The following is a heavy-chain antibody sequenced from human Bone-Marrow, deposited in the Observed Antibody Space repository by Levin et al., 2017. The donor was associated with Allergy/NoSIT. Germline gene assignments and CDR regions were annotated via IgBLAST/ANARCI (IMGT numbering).Heavy chain of an antibody. CDR2: IGTAGDT. V-gene: IGHV3-13*01. Sequence: GGSLRLSCAASGFTFSSYDMHWVRQATGKGLEWVSAIGTAGDTYYPGSVKGRFTISRENAKNSLYLQMNSLRAGDTAVYYCARGDYDSTAFDIWGQGTMVTVSS. CDR3: ARGDYDSTAFDI. J-gene: IGHJ3*02. D-gene: IGHD3-22*01. CDR1: GFTFSSYD.